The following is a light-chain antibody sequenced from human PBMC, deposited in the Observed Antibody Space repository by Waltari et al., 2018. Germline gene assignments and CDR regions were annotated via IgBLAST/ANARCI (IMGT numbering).Light chain of an antibody. CDR2: EVS. Sequence: QSALTQPASVSGSPGQSITLSCSGTDSDVGAYDFFSLYQQHPGKAPHLIIYEVSNRPSGISNRFSASKSGNTASLTISGLQAEDEADYYCSSYTTSSAPGVFGTGTRVTVL. CDR3: SSYTTSSAPGV. J-gene: IGLJ1*01. CDR1: DSDVGAYDF. V-gene: IGLV2-14*01.